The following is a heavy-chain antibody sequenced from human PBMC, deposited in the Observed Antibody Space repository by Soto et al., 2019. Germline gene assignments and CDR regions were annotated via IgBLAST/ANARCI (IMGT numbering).Heavy chain of an antibody. CDR2: IWYDGSNK. Sequence: QVQLVESGGGVVQPGRSLRLSCAASGFTFSSYGMHWVRQAPGKGLEWVAVIWYDGSNKYYADSVKGRFTISRDNSKNTLYLQMNSLRAEDTAVYYCARDYYDSSGYYPTGRGRYGMDVWGQGTTVTVSS. CDR3: ARDYYDSSGYYPTGRGRYGMDV. V-gene: IGHV3-33*01. J-gene: IGHJ6*02. D-gene: IGHD3-22*01. CDR1: GFTFSSYG.